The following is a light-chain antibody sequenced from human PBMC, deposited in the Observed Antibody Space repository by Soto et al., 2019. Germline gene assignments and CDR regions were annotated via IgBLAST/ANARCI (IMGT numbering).Light chain of an antibody. CDR2: DAS. V-gene: IGKV3-20*01. J-gene: IGKJ1*01. CDR1: QSVSNNY. CDR3: QQYGSSPGT. Sequence: IVLTQSPATLSLSPLARHSLSCSSSQSVSNNYLAWYQQKPGQAPRLLIYDASNRATGIPARFSGSGSGTDFTLTISRLEPEDFAVYYCQQYGSSPGTFGQGTKVDIK.